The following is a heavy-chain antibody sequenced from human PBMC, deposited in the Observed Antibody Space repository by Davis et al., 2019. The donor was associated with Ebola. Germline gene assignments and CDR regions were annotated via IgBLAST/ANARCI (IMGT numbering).Heavy chain of an antibody. CDR2: IYYSWST. V-gene: IGHV4-61*01. D-gene: IGHD5-24*01. J-gene: IGHJ3*02. CDR1: GGSVSSGSYY. CDR3: ARDAGMATIGLGDAFDI. Sequence: MPSETLSLTCTVSGGSVSSGSYYWSWIRQPPGKGLEWIGYIYYSWSTNYNPSLKSRVTISVDTSKNQFSLKLSSVTAADTAVYYCARDAGMATIGLGDAFDIWGQGTMVTVSS.